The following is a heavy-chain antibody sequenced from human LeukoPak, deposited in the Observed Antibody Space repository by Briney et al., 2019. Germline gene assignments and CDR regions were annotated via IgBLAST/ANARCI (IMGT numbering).Heavy chain of an antibody. CDR1: GFTFSSYG. V-gene: IGHV3-33*08. Sequence: GGSLRLSCAASGFTFSSYGMHWVRQAPGKGLEWVAVIWYDGSNRYYADSVKGRFTISRDNSKNTLYLQMNSLRAEDTAVYYCARDRENDPPQPPQVYWFDPWGQGTLVTVSS. CDR3: ARDRENDPPQPPQVYWFDP. J-gene: IGHJ5*02. D-gene: IGHD1-14*01. CDR2: IWYDGSNR.